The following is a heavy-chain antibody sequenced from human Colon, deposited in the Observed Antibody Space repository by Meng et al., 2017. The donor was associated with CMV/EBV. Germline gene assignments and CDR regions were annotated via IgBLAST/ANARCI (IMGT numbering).Heavy chain of an antibody. V-gene: IGHV1-69*04. CDR2: IIPIVGIP. CDR1: GGASTGYP. D-gene: IGHD3-10*01. CDR3: AGDRGS. Sequence: QDQPVRSGAAVRKPGSSVKASCTNSGGASTGYPINWVRQAPGQGLEWMGRIIPIVGIPVYAEKFLGRVTISADRSTNTAYMEMSGLRSDDTAVYYCAGDRGSWGQGTLVTVSS. J-gene: IGHJ5*02.